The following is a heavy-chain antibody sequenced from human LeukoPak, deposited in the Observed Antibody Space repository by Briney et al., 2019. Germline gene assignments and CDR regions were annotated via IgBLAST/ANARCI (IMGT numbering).Heavy chain of an antibody. CDR1: GFTFSDYY. J-gene: IGHJ5*02. CDR3: ARNHGEAHWFDP. D-gene: IGHD7-27*01. CDR2: ISSSGSTI. Sequence: GGSLRLSCVAFGFTFSDYYMSWIRQAPGKGLEWVSYISSSGSTIYYADSVKGRFTISRDNAKNSLYLQMNSLRAEDTAVYYCARNHGEAHWFDPWGQGTLVSVSS. V-gene: IGHV3-11*01.